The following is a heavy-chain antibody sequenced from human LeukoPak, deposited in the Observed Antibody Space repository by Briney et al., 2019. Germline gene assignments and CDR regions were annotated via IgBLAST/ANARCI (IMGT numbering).Heavy chain of an antibody. CDR2: IKQDGSEK. D-gene: IGHD6-19*01. J-gene: IGHJ4*02. Sequence: GGSLRLSCAASGFTFSSYWMSWVRQAPGKGLEWVANIKQDGSEKYYVDSVKGRFTISRDNAKNSLYLQMNSLRAEDTAVYYCARDANIAVAGFDYWGQGTLVTVSS. CDR1: GFTFSSYW. CDR3: ARDANIAVAGFDY. V-gene: IGHV3-7*01.